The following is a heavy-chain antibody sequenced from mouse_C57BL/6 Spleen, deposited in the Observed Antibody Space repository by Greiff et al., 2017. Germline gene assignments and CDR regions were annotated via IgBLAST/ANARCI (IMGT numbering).Heavy chain of an antibody. CDR3: ARQRDGSSPYWYFDV. J-gene: IGHJ1*03. D-gene: IGHD1-1*01. Sequence: VQLKQPGAELVKPGASVKMSCTASGYTFTSYWITWVKQRPGQGLEWIGDFYPGSGSTNYNEKFKSKATLTVDTSSSTAYMQLSSLTSEDSAVYYCARQRDGSSPYWYFDVWGTGTTVTVSS. CDR1: GYTFTSYW. CDR2: FYPGSGST. V-gene: IGHV1-55*01.